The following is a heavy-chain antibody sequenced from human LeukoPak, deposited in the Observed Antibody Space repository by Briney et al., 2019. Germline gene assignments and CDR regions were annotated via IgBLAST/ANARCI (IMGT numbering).Heavy chain of an antibody. V-gene: IGHV1-46*01. CDR3: ACGSGYGYWYFDL. J-gene: IGHJ2*01. CDR1: GYTFINYA. Sequence: GASVKVSCKASGYTFINYAIHWVRQAPGQGLEWMGIINPSGGSTSYAQKFQGRVTMTRDTSTSTVYMELSSLRSEDTAVYYCACGSGYGYWYFDLWGRGTLVTVSS. D-gene: IGHD5-12*01. CDR2: INPSGGST.